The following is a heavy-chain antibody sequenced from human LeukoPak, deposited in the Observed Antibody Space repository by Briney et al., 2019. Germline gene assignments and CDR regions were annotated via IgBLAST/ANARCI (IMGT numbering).Heavy chain of an antibody. CDR3: ARPPFSVVVTAISVYFDH. Sequence: PGGSLRLSCAASGFTFSSYAMHWVRQAPGKGLEWVAVISYDGSNKYYADSVKGRFTISRDNSKNTLYLQMNSLRAEDTAVYYCARPPFSVVVTAISVYFDHWGQGTLVTVSS. V-gene: IGHV3-30-3*01. D-gene: IGHD2-21*02. CDR1: GFTFSSYA. CDR2: ISYDGSNK. J-gene: IGHJ4*02.